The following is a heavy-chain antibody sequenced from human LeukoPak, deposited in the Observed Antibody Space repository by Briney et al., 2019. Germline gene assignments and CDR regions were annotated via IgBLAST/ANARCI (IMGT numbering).Heavy chain of an antibody. CDR2: ISGGGVST. Sequence: GGSLRLSCAASGLTFSNYAMSWVRQAPGKGLEWGSAISGGGVSTYYADSVKGRFTISRDNSKNTLYLQMSSLRAEDTAVYYCAKLRANGGDSWGQGTLVTVSS. J-gene: IGHJ4*02. CDR1: GLTFSNYA. V-gene: IGHV3-23*01. D-gene: IGHD3-10*01. CDR3: AKLRANGGDS.